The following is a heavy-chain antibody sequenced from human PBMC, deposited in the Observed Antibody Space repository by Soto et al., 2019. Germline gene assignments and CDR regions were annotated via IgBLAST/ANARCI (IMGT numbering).Heavy chain of an antibody. J-gene: IGHJ4*02. V-gene: IGHV3-30*18. D-gene: IGHD3-22*01. Sequence: GGSLRLSCAASGFTFSSYGMHWVRQAPGKGLEWVAVISYDGSNKYYADSVKGRFTISRDNSKNTLYLQMNSLRAEDTAVYYCAKDSRYSRLSVADTEYYFDYWGQGTLVTVSS. CDR3: AKDSRYSRLSVADTEYYFDY. CDR1: GFTFSSYG. CDR2: ISYDGSNK.